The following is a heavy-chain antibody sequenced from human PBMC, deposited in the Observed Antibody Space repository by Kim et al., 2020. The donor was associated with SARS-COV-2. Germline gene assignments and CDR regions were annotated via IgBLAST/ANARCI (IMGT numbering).Heavy chain of an antibody. CDR2: INTNTGNP. V-gene: IGHV7-4-1*02. CDR3: ARCRYSYGPNWFDP. J-gene: IGHJ5*02. D-gene: IGHD5-18*01. Sequence: ASVKVSCKASGYTFTSYAMNLVRQAPGQGLEWMGWINTNTGNPTYAQGFTGRFVFSLDTSVSTAYLQISSLKAEDTAVYYCARCRYSYGPNWFDPWGQGTLVTVSS. CDR1: GYTFTSYA.